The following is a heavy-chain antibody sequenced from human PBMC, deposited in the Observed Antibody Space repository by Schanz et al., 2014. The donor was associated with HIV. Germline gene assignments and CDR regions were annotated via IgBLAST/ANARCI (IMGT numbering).Heavy chain of an antibody. J-gene: IGHJ4*02. CDR3: ARGRFCSGGSCYHDY. CDR1: GYTFSDHY. D-gene: IGHD2-15*01. CDR2: INPNSGST. V-gene: IGHV1-2*02. Sequence: QVQLVQSGAEVKKPGASVKVSCKASGYTFSDHYMHWVRQAPGQGLAWMGWINPNSGSTIYAQKFQGRVTMTRDTSINTAYMEMSGLRSDDTAVYYCARGRFCSGGSCYHDYWGQGTLVTVSS.